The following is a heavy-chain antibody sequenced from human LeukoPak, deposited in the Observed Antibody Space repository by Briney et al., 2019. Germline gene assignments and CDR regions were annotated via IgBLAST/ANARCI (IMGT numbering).Heavy chain of an antibody. V-gene: IGHV3-48*01. J-gene: IGHJ4*02. CDR2: ISSLSGTI. CDR3: ARDQGGGTSY. CDR1: GFLFRSYS. D-gene: IGHD2-15*01. Sequence: GGSLRLSCTASGFLFRSYSMNWVRPAPGKGLEWISYISSLSGTIDYADSVKGRFTISRDNAQNSLYLQMNSLRAEDTATYYCARDQGGGTSYWGQGTLVTVSS.